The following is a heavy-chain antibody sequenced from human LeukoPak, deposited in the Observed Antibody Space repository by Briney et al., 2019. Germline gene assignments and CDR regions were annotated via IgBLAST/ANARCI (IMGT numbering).Heavy chain of an antibody. D-gene: IGHD4-17*01. J-gene: IGHJ6*02. CDR1: GFTFSSYG. CDR3: AKDREFMGYGRGYYYYYYGMDV. CDR2: ISYDGSNK. Sequence: PGGSLRLSCAASGFTFSSYGMHWVRQAPGKGLEGVAVISYDGSNKYYADSVKGRFTISRDNSKNTLYLQMNSLRAEDTAVYYCAKDREFMGYGRGYYYYYYGMDVWGQGTTVTVSS. V-gene: IGHV3-30*18.